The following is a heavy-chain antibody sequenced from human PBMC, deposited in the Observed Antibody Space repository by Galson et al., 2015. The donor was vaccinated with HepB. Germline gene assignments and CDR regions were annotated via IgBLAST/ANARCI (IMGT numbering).Heavy chain of an antibody. CDR3: ARCVGDLLERLPTDYGFDV. J-gene: IGHJ6*02. CDR1: GYRFRSYG. CDR2: ISGYNGNT. V-gene: IGHV1-18*04. Sequence: SVKVSCKASGYRFRSYGISWVRQAPGQGLEWMGWISGYNGNTKYAHKVQGRVTMTTDTSTGTAYMELRSLTSDDTALYYCARCVGDLLERLPTDYGFDVWGPGTTVTVSS. D-gene: IGHD3-3*01.